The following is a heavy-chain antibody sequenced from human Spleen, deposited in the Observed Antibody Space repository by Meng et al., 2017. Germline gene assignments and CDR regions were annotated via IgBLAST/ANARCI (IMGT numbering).Heavy chain of an antibody. J-gene: IGHJ6*02. D-gene: IGHD2-15*01. V-gene: IGHV1-46*01. CDR3: ARDLGRDIVVGVAGPTSPYGMDV. CDR1: GYTFTSYY. Sequence: ASVKVSCKASGYTFTSYYMHWVRQAPGQGLEWMGIINPSGGSTSYAQKFQGGVTMTRDTSTSTVYMELSSLRSEDTAVYYCARDLGRDIVVGVAGPTSPYGMDVWGQGTTVTVSS. CDR2: INPSGGST.